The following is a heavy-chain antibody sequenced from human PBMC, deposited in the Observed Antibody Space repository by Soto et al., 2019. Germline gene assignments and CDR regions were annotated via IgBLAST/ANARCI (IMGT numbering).Heavy chain of an antibody. D-gene: IGHD2-2*01. CDR1: GFTFNNYG. V-gene: IGHV3-21*01. Sequence: GGSLRLSCVVSGFTFNNYGINWVRQAPGKGLEWVSSVSKSGYTYYSDSVKGRFTISRDNAKNSVSLQMNTLRAEDTAVYYCAREDSIIIPAVSDFWGQGTLVTRLL. CDR3: AREDSIIIPAVSDF. J-gene: IGHJ4*02. CDR2: VSKSGYT.